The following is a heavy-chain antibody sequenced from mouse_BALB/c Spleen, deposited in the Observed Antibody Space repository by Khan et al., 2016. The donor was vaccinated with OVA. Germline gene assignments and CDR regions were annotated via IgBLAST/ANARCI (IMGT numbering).Heavy chain of an antibody. J-gene: IGHJ4*01. CDR1: GYTFTSYW. Sequence: QVQLQQSGAELAKPGASVKMSCKASGYTFTSYWMHWVKQRPGQGLEWIGYINPSTGYTEYNQKFKDKATLTTDKSSSTAYMQLSSLTSEDSAVYYCAAAILFYYSMDYWGRETSVTVSS. CDR2: INPSTGYT. CDR3: AAAILFYYSMDY. V-gene: IGHV1-7*01.